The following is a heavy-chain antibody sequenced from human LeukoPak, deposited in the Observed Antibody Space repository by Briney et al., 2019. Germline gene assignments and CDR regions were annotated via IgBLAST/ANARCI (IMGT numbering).Heavy chain of an antibody. CDR1: GFTFSDYN. Sequence: TGGSLRLSCAASGFTFSDYNMRWIRQAPGKGLEWVSSICRSGSTKYSADSVKGRFTISRDNAKNTLYLQMNSLRAEDTAVYYCASGGKYCGGDCFDYWGQGTLVTVSS. V-gene: IGHV3-11*04. CDR3: ASGGKYCGGDCFDY. J-gene: IGHJ4*02. CDR2: ICRSGSTK. D-gene: IGHD2-21*01.